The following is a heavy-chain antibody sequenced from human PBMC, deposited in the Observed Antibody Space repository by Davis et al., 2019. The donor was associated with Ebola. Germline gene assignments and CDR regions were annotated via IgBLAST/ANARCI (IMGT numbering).Heavy chain of an antibody. J-gene: IGHJ4*02. CDR1: GFTFSSYA. D-gene: IGHD6-19*01. Sequence: PGGSLRLSCAASGFTFSSYAMSWVRQAPGKGLEWVSSISSSSSYIYYADSVKGRFTISRDNAKNSLYLQMNSLRAEDTALYYCAKDASYSSDWYFDYWGQGTLVTVSS. CDR2: ISSSSSYI. V-gene: IGHV3-21*04. CDR3: AKDASYSSDWYFDY.